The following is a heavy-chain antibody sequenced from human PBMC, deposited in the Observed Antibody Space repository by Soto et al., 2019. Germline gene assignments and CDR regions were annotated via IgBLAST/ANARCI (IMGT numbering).Heavy chain of an antibody. V-gene: IGHV1-69*13. CDR1: GYTLTELS. J-gene: IGHJ4*02. Sequence: SVKVSCKVSGYTLTELSMHWVRQAPGQGLEWMGGIIPIFGTADYAQKFQGRVTITADESTSTGNMELSSLRSEDTAVYYCASHYDSSGYYYRGLEYWGQGTLVTVSS. CDR3: ASHYDSSGYYYRGLEY. D-gene: IGHD3-22*01. CDR2: IIPIFGTA.